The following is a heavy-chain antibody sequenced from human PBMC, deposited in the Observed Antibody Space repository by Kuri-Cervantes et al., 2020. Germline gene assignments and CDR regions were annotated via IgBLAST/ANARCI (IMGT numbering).Heavy chain of an antibody. J-gene: IGHJ4*02. Sequence: GGSLRLSCAASGFTVSSNYMSWVRQAPGKGLEWVSVIYSCGSTYYADSVKGRFTISRDNSKNTLYLQMNSLRAEDTAVYYCAARDGYSSNTRDYWGQGTLVTVSS. D-gene: IGHD5-24*01. CDR3: AARDGYSSNTRDY. CDR1: GFTVSSNY. V-gene: IGHV3-66*03. CDR2: IYSCGST.